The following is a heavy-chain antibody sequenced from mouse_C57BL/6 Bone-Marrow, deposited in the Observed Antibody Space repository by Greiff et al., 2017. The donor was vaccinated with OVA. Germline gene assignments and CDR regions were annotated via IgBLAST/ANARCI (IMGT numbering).Heavy chain of an antibody. V-gene: IGHV1-64*01. CDR1: GYTFTSYW. CDR3: ARIPNYYGSSYPDC. J-gene: IGHJ2*01. Sequence: QVQLQQPGAELVKPGASVKLSCKASGYTFTSYWMHWVKQRPGQGLEWIGMIHPNSGSTNYNEKFKSKATMTADKSSSTAYMQLSSLTSEDSAVYYCARIPNYYGSSYPDCWGQGTTLTVSS. CDR2: IHPNSGST. D-gene: IGHD1-1*01.